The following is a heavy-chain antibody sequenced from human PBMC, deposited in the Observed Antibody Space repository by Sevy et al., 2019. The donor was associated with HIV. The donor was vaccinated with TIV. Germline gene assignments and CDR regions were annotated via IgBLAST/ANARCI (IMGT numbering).Heavy chain of an antibody. V-gene: IGHV5-51*01. CDR3: ARRDPYSSGRGVFDY. D-gene: IGHD6-19*01. CDR2: IYPGDSDT. CDR1: GYSFTSYW. Sequence: GESLKISCKGSGYSFTSYWIGWVRQMPGKGLEWMGIIYPGDSDTRYIPSFQGQVTISADKSISTAYLQWSSLKASDTSMYYCARRDPYSSGRGVFDYWGQGTLVTVSS. J-gene: IGHJ4*02.